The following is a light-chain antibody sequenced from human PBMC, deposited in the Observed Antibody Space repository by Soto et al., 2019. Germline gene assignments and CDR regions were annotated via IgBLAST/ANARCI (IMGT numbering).Light chain of an antibody. V-gene: IGKV1-39*01. J-gene: IGKJ2*01. CDR2: AAS. CDR3: QQSYSTPRT. Sequence: DIQMTQSPSSLSASVGDRVTITCRTSQSISTFLNWYQKMPGKVPKLLIYAASSLQSGVPSRFSGSGSGTDFTLTISSLQPEDSETYYCQQSYSTPRTFGQGTKVDIK. CDR1: QSISTF.